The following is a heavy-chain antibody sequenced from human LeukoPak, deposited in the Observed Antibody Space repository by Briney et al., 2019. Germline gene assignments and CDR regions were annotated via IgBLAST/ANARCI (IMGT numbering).Heavy chain of an antibody. Sequence: GGSLRLSCAASGFTFSSYWMSWVRQAPGKGLEWVANIKQDGSEKYYVDSVKGRFTISRDNAKNSLYLQMNSLRAEDTAVYYCARERPIQLGFADYWGQGTLVTVSS. D-gene: IGHD5-18*01. CDR3: ARERPIQLGFADY. V-gene: IGHV3-7*01. CDR2: IKQDGSEK. CDR1: GFTFSSYW. J-gene: IGHJ4*02.